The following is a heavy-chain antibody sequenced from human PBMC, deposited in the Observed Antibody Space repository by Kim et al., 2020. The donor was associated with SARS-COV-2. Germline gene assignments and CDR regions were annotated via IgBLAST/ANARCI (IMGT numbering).Heavy chain of an antibody. J-gene: IGHJ4*02. D-gene: IGHD1-26*01. CDR2: YI. Sequence: YIYYADSVKGRFTISRDNAKNSLYLQMNSLRAEDTAVYYCARELVGATAYWGQGTLVTVSS. V-gene: IGHV3-21*01. CDR3: ARELVGATAY.